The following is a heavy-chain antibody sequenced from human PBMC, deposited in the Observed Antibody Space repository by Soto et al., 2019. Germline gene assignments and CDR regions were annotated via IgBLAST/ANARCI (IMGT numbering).Heavy chain of an antibody. J-gene: IGHJ6*02. V-gene: IGHV1-18*01. Sequence: GASVKVSCKAAGYAFTSYGISWVRQAPGQGLEWMGWISVYNGNTNYAQKLQGRVTMTTDTSTSTAYMELRSLRSDDTAVYYCAIAPLGYGMDVWGQGTTVTVSS. CDR3: AIAPLGYGMDV. CDR2: ISVYNGNT. CDR1: GYAFTSYG.